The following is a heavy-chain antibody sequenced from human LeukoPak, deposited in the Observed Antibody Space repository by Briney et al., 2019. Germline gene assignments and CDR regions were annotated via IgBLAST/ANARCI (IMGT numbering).Heavy chain of an antibody. CDR2: TFYRGKWYN. J-gene: IGHJ5*02. D-gene: IGHD2-8*01. Sequence: QTLSLSCAISGDGVSSDSAAWNWIRQSPSRGLEWLGGTFYRGKWYNDYAVSVKSRITIYPDTSKNQFSLQLNSVTSEDSAVYYCARSVNNWFDPWGQGTLVTVSS. V-gene: IGHV6-1*01. CDR3: ARSVNNWFDP. CDR1: GDGVSSDSAA.